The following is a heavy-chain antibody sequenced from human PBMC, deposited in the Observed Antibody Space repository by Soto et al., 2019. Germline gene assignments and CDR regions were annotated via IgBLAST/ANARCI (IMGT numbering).Heavy chain of an antibody. V-gene: IGHV3-15*01. J-gene: IGHJ6*02. CDR2: IKSKTDGGTT. CDR3: TTWYYDFWSGYHGGMDV. CDR1: GFTFSNAW. D-gene: IGHD3-3*01. Sequence: EVPLVESGGGLVKPGGSLRLSCAASGFTFSNAWMSWVRQAPGKGLEWVGRIKSKTDGGTTDYAAPVKGRFTISRDDSKNTLYLQMNSLKTEDTAVYYCTTWYYDFWSGYHGGMDVWGQGTTVTVSS.